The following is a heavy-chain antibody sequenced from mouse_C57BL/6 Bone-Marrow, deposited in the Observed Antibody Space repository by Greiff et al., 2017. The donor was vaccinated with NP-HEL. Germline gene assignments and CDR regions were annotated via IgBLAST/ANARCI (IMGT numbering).Heavy chain of an antibody. Sequence: EVQRVESGPGLVKPSQSLSLTCSVTGYSITSGYYWNWIRQFPGNKLEWMGYISYDGSNNYNPSLKNRISITRDTSKNQFFLKLNSVTTEDTATYYCARRGTGTRDYWGQGTTLTVSS. J-gene: IGHJ2*01. CDR1: GYSITSGYY. D-gene: IGHD4-1*01. CDR2: ISYDGSN. CDR3: ARRGTGTRDY. V-gene: IGHV3-6*01.